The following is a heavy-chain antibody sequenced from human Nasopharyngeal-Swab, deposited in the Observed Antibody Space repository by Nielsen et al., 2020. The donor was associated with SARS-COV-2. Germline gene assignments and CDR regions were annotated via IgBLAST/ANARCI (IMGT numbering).Heavy chain of an antibody. Sequence: ASVKVSCKASGYTFTSYYMHWVRQAPGQGLEWMGIINPSGGSTSYAQKFQGRVTMARDTSTSTVYMELSSLRSEDTAVYYCARGYVGSARKDAFDIWGQGTMVTVSS. D-gene: IGHD4-23*01. CDR1: GYTFTSYY. CDR2: INPSGGST. V-gene: IGHV1-46*01. CDR3: ARGYVGSARKDAFDI. J-gene: IGHJ3*02.